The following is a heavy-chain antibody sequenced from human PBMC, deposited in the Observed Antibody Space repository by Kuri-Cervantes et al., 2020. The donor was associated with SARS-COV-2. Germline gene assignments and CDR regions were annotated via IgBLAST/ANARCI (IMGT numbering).Heavy chain of an antibody. V-gene: IGHV1-18*01. J-gene: IGHJ4*02. CDR1: GYTFTSYD. Sequence: ASVKVSCKASGYTFTSYDINWVRQATGQGLEWMGWMNPNSGNTNYAQKLQGRVTMTTDTSTSTAYMELRSLRSDDTAVYYCARLDSSRGTREFDYWGQGTLVTVSS. D-gene: IGHD2-8*01. CDR3: ARLDSSRGTREFDY. CDR2: MNPNSGNT.